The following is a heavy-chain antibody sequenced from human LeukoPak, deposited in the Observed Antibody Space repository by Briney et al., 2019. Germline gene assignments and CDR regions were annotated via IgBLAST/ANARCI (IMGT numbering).Heavy chain of an antibody. CDR3: AREQKKERGLPNGGCDY. CDR1: GYTFTSYG. CDR2: ISAYNGNT. Sequence: ASVKVSCKASGYTFTSYGISWVRQAPGQGLEWMGWISAYNGNTNYAQKLQGRVTMTTDTSTSTAYMELRSLRSDDTAVYYCAREQKKERGLPNGGCDYGAQGPLVTAS. V-gene: IGHV1-18*01. D-gene: IGHD1-1*01. J-gene: IGHJ4*02.